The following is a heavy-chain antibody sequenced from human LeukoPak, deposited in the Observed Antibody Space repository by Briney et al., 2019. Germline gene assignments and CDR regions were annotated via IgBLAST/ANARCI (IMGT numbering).Heavy chain of an antibody. D-gene: IGHD3-10*01. CDR1: GFTFSSYW. V-gene: IGHV3-7*04. CDR2: IKQDGSEK. CDR3: ARDERLWVGGESRFDY. J-gene: IGHJ4*02. Sequence: PGGSLRLSCAASGFTFSSYWMSWVRQAPGKGLEWVANIKQDGSEKYYVDSVEGRFTISRDNAKNSLYLQMNSLRAEDTAVYYCARDERLWVGGESRFDYWGQGTLVTVSS.